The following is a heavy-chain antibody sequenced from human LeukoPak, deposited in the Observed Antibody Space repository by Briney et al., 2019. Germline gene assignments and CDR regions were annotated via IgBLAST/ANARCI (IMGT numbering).Heavy chain of an antibody. V-gene: IGHV1-18*01. J-gene: IGHJ6*02. CDR2: ISAYNGNT. D-gene: IGHD2-2*01. Sequence: GASVKVSCKASGYTFTSYVISWVRQAPGQGVEWMGWISAYNGNTKYAQRLRGRVTMTTETSTRTDSMWRRGLRDDDTAVYYCARVGLGYCSSTSCYEDGMDVWGQGTTVTVSS. CDR1: GYTFTSYV. CDR3: ARVGLGYCSSTSCYEDGMDV.